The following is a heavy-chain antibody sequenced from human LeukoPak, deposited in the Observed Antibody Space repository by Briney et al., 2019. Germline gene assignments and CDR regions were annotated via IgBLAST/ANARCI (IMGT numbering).Heavy chain of an antibody. CDR3: TTRIAYSGDHEH. V-gene: IGHV3-15*01. Sequence: GGSLRLSCAASGFTFTNAWMSWVRQAPGKGLEWVVHIKSKTNGGTTDYAAPMKGRFSISRDDSKNTLYLQMNSLKTEDTAVYYCTTRIAYSGDHEHWGQGTLVTVSS. D-gene: IGHD1-26*01. CDR1: GFTFTNAW. CDR2: IKSKTNGGTT. J-gene: IGHJ1*01.